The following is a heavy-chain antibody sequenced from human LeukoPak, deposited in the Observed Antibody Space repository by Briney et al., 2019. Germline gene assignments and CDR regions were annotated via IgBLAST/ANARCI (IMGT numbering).Heavy chain of an antibody. CDR3: AKDAQPRSRWFDP. V-gene: IGHV3-7*03. CDR1: GFILKDFW. D-gene: IGHD3-16*01. Sequence: PGGSLRLSCAASGFILKDFWMIWVRQAPGKGLEWVANIKHDGSEKYYVDSVKGRFTISRDNAKNSLYLQMNTPRAEDTAMYYCAKDAQPRSRWFDPWGQGTLVTVSS. CDR2: IKHDGSEK. J-gene: IGHJ5*02.